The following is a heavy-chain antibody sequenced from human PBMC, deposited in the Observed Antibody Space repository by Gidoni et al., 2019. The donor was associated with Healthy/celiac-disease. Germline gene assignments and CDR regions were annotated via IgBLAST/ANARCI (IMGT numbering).Heavy chain of an antibody. V-gene: IGHV3-23*01. D-gene: IGHD6-6*01. J-gene: IGHJ4*02. CDR2: ISAPGGRT. Sequence: EVQLLESGGGLVQPGGSLRLSCAASGFTFTIYTLSWVRQAPGKGLDWVSPISAPGGRTYYADSVKGRFTISRDISKNTLHLQMNSLRAEDTAVYYCTKDPGQLGGDYWGQGTLVTVSS. CDR3: TKDPGQLGGDY. CDR1: GFTFTIYT.